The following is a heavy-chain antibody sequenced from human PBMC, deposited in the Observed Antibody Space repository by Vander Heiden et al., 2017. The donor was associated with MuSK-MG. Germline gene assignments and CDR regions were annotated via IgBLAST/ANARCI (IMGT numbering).Heavy chain of an antibody. CDR3: ARGFQQQLDY. CDR1: GGSFSGYY. D-gene: IGHD6-13*01. J-gene: IGHJ4*02. Sequence: QVQLQQWGAGLLKPSETLSLPCPVYGGSFSGYYWSWIRQPPGKGLEWIGEINHSGSTNYNPSLKSRVTISVDTSKNQFSLKLSSVTAADTAVYYCARGFQQQLDYWGQGTLVTVSS. CDR2: INHSGST. V-gene: IGHV4-34*01.